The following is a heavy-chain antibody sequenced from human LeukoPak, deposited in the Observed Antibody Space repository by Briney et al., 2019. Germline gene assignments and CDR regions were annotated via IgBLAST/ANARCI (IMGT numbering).Heavy chain of an antibody. V-gene: IGHV4-61*02. CDR2: LFSSGTT. CDR3: ARDRGSGY. CDR1: GGSFSSGDYS. J-gene: IGHJ4*02. Sequence: SQTLSLTCTVSGGSFSSGDYSWNWIRQPAGQGLEWIGRLFSSGTTNYNPSLKSRVTISGDTSNNQFSLKLTSVTAADTAVYYCARDRGSGYWGQGTLVTVSS. D-gene: IGHD2-15*01.